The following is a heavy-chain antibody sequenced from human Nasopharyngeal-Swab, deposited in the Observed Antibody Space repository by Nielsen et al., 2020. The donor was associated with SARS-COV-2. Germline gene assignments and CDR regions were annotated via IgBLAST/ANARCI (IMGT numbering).Heavy chain of an antibody. CDR2: ISTYNGNT. CDR1: GYTFTSYG. V-gene: IGHV1-18*01. J-gene: IGHJ3*02. D-gene: IGHD2-2*01. CDR3: ARGLGSTSAVDI. Sequence: ASVKVSCKASGYTFTSYGITWVRQAPGQGLEWMGWISTYNGNTNYAQKFQGRVSMTTDTSTRTAYMGLRSLRSDDTAVYYCARGLGSTSAVDIWGQGTMVIVFS.